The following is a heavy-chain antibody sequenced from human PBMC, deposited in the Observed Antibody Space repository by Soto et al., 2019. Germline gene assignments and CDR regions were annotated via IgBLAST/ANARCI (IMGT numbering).Heavy chain of an antibody. V-gene: IGHV4-30-2*01. D-gene: IGHD2-21*01. CDR3: ARLSILSSNWFDP. J-gene: IGHJ5*02. Sequence: QLQLQESGSGLVKPSQTLSLTCAVSGGSISSGGYAWSWIRQPPGRGLEWIGYIYHSGSTYYNPSLKSRVTISVDRSKNQFSLKLSSVTAADTAVYYCARLSILSSNWFDPWGQGTLVTVSS. CDR1: GGSISSGGYA. CDR2: IYHSGST.